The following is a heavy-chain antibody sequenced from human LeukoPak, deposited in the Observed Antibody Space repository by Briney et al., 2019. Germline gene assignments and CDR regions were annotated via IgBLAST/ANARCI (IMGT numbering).Heavy chain of an antibody. J-gene: IGHJ4*02. D-gene: IGHD6-19*01. Sequence: PSETLSLTCAVSGGSISSGGYSWSWIRQPPGKGLEWIGYIYQSGSTYYNPSLKSRVTISVDRSKNQFSLKLSSVTAADTAVYYCARVKCTSGWHFDYWGQGTLVTVSS. CDR3: ARVKCTSGWHFDY. V-gene: IGHV4-30-2*01. CDR1: GGSISSGGYS. CDR2: IYQSGST.